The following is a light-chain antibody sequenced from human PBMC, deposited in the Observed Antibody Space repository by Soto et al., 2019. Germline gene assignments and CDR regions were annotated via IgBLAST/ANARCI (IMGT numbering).Light chain of an antibody. CDR3: LQSDMTPYT. CDR2: AIS. V-gene: IGKV1-39*01. J-gene: IGKJ2*01. Sequence: DIQMTQSPSSLSASVGDRITITCRASQTIDIFLNWDQQKPGRAPRLLISAISSLQSGVPSRFSGSGSGTDFTLTSSSLQREDFATYFCLQSDMTPYTFGQGTKVEV. CDR1: QTIDIF.